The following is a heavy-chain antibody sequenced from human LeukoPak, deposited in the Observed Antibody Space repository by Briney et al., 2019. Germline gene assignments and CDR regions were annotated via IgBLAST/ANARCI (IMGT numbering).Heavy chain of an antibody. CDR1: GYTFVNFD. CDR2: VSPDRGNT. CDR3: ARGLRADS. Sequence: GASVKVSCKTSGYTFVNFDINWVRQATGQGLEWMGWVSPDRGNTGYAQKFQGRVTMTRNTSINTVYMELSSLRSEDTGVYYCARGLRADSWGQGTLVTVSS. V-gene: IGHV1-8*01. J-gene: IGHJ4*02. D-gene: IGHD2-21*01.